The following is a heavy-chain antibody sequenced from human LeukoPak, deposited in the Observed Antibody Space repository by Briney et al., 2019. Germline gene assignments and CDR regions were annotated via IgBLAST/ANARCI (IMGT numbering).Heavy chain of an antibody. CDR3: AARKGAALDY. D-gene: IGHD1-14*01. CDR1: GFTFSNFD. J-gene: IGHJ4*02. Sequence: PGGSVRLSCAASGFTFSNFDMHWVRQAPGKGLEWVAVISYDGSDKYYADSVKGRFTVSRDNSKNTLYLQMNSLRPEDTAVYYCAARKGAALDYWGQGTLVTVSS. V-gene: IGHV3-30*03. CDR2: ISYDGSDK.